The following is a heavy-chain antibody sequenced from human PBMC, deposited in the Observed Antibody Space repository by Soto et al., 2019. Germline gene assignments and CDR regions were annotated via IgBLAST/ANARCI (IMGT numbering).Heavy chain of an antibody. CDR2: IYYSGST. CDR3: ARYLGRYSYAPGDFDY. D-gene: IGHD5-18*01. CDR1: GGSISSGDYY. J-gene: IGHJ4*02. V-gene: IGHV4-30-4*01. Sequence: QVQLQESGPGLVKPSQTLSLTCTVSGGSISSGDYYWSWIRQPPGKGLEWIGYIYYSGSTYYHPSLRSRVTISVDTSKNQFSLQLSSVTAADTAVDYCARYLGRYSYAPGDFDYWGQGTLVTVSS.